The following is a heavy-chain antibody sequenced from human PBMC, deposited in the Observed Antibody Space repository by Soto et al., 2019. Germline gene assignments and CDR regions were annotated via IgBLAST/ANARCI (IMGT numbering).Heavy chain of an antibody. V-gene: IGHV3-74*01. CDR1: GFTFGSYW. J-gene: IGHJ4*02. CDR2: INNDGSNT. Sequence: EVQLVESGGGLVQPGGSLRLSCAASGFTFGSYWMHWVRQVPGKGPVWVSHINNDGSNTRYADPVKGRFTISSDNDKNLLYLQMNSLRAEDTAVYYCARVYGGNSCFDFWGQGTLVTVSS. D-gene: IGHD4-17*01. CDR3: ARVYGGNSCFDF.